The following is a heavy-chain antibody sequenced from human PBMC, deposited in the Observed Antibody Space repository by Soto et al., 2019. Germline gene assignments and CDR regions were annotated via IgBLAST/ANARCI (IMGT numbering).Heavy chain of an antibody. D-gene: IGHD3-3*01. CDR2: INPNSGGT. J-gene: IGHJ6*02. V-gene: IGHV1-2*04. Sequence: ASLKVSCKASGYTFTGYYMHWVRQAPGQGLEWMGWINPNSGGTNYAQKFQGWVTMTRDTSISTAYMELSRLRSDDTAVYYCARGHQSTIFGVVNYGMDVWGQGTTVTVSS. CDR3: ARGHQSTIFGVVNYGMDV. CDR1: GYTFTGYY.